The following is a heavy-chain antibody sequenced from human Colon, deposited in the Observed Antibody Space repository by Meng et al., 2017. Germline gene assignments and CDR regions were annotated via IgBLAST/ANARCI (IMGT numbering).Heavy chain of an antibody. CDR2: INHSGST. V-gene: IGHV4-31*03. CDR1: GGSLSSDTYY. D-gene: IGHD1-1*01. J-gene: IGHJ5*02. Sequence: GQPHWSRPGLGEPASNLSLTCTVSGGSLSSDTYYWTWIRQDPGKGLEWIGIINHSGSTYYNPSLKSRVTMSLDTSKQQFSLKLISVTAADTAVYFCARGLNEGGLAHNWFDPWGQGTLVTVSS. CDR3: ARGLNEGGLAHNWFDP.